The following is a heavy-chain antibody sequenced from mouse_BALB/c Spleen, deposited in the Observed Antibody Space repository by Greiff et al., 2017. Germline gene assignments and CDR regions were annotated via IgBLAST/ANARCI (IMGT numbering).Heavy chain of an antibody. Sequence: QVQLQQPGAELVKPGAPVKLSCKASGYTFTSYWMNWVKQRPGRGLEWIGRIDPSDSETHYNQKFKDKATLTVDKSSSTAYIQLSSLTSEDSAVYYCARSRVAYYGNLFAYWGQGTLVTVSA. CDR2: IDPSDSET. V-gene: IGHV1-69*02. CDR1: GYTFTSYW. J-gene: IGHJ3*01. CDR3: ARSRVAYYGNLFAY. D-gene: IGHD2-10*01.